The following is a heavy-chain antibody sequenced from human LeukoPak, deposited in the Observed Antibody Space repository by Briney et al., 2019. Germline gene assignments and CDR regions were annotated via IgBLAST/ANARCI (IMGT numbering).Heavy chain of an antibody. CDR1: GYSFTRHY. J-gene: IGHJ5*02. D-gene: IGHD4-23*01. V-gene: IGHV1-46*01. Sequence: ASVKVSCKAAGYSFTRHYMHSLRQAPGQGREWMGLINPRGTSTIYAEKFQGRIILTRDMSTTTDNMELSSLKSDDTAVYYCARDNSMHERGWWFDPWGQGTLVTVSS. CDR3: ARDNSMHERGWWFDP. CDR2: INPRGTST.